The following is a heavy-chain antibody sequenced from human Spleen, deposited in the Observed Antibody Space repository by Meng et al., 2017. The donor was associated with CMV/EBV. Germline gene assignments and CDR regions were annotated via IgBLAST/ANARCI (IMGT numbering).Heavy chain of an antibody. CDR2: INPGDGST. J-gene: IGHJ4*02. D-gene: IGHD4-17*01. Sequence: ASVKVSCKASGYTFSDYFMHWVRQAPGQGLEWMGMINPGDGSTTYPQKFQDRVTVTGDTSTSTVFMDLSSLRSQDTAVYYWAISDYGDPDHWGQGTLVTVSS. V-gene: IGHV1-46*01. CDR1: GYTFSDYF. CDR3: AISDYGDPDH.